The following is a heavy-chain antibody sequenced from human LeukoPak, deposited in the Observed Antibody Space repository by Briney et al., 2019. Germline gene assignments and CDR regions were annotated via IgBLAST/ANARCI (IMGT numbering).Heavy chain of an antibody. CDR2: INSDGSRT. D-gene: IGHD6-13*01. CDR1: GFTFSSYW. Sequence: GGSLRLSCAASGFTFSSYWMHWVRQGPGKGLVWVSCINSDGSRTTYADSVKGRFTISRDNAKNTLYLQMSTLRVEDTAVYYCARGSWSAADTNIDYWGQGTLVTVSS. V-gene: IGHV3-74*01. CDR3: ARGSWSAADTNIDY. J-gene: IGHJ4*02.